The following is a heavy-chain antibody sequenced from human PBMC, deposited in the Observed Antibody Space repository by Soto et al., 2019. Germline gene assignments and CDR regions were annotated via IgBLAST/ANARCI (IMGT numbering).Heavy chain of an antibody. CDR2: IKQDGSEK. CDR1: GFTFSSYW. Sequence: GGSLRLSCAASGFTFSSYWMSWVRQAPGKGLEWVANIKQDGSEKYYVDSVKGRFTISRDNAKNSLYLQMNSLRAEDTAVYYCARDPGADYYYYYGMDVWGQGTTVTVSS. CDR3: ARDPGADYYYYYGMDV. V-gene: IGHV3-7*01. J-gene: IGHJ6*02. D-gene: IGHD1-26*01.